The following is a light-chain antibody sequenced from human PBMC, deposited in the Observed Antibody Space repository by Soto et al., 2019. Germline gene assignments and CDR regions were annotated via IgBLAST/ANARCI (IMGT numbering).Light chain of an antibody. CDR2: DVS. J-gene: IGLJ2*01. CDR1: SSDVGGYNY. V-gene: IGLV2-14*01. CDR3: SSYTSSSSHVV. Sequence: QSVLTQPASVSGSPGQSITISCTGTSSDVGGYNYVSWYQQHPGKAPKLMIYDVSNRPAEVSNRFSGSKSGNTASLTISGLQDEDEADYYCSSYTSSSSHVVFGGGTQLTVL.